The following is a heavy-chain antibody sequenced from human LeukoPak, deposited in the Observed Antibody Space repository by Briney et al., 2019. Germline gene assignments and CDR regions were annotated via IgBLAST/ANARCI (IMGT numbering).Heavy chain of an antibody. V-gene: IGHV1-18*01. CDR2: ISAYNGNT. Sequence: ASVKVSCKASGYTFTSYGISWVRQAPGQGLEWMGWISAYNGNTNYAQKLQGRVTMTTDTSTSTAYMELRSLRSDDTAVYYCARGVTIFGVVGLNFVYWGQGTLVTVSS. J-gene: IGHJ4*02. D-gene: IGHD3-3*01. CDR3: ARGVTIFGVVGLNFVY. CDR1: GYTFTSYG.